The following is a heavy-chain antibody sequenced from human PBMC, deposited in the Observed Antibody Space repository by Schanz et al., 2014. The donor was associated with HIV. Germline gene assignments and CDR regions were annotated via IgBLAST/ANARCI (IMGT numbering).Heavy chain of an antibody. CDR3: AKTIIPTDWAPYTYSFDY. Sequence: EVQLVESGGGLVQPGRSLRLSCAASGFRFGDYAMHWVRQAPGKGLEWVSSITWNSGTIVYADSVKGRFTISRDNAKDSLILQMNSLRAEDTAVYYCAKTIIPTDWAPYTYSFDYWGQGTLVTVSS. D-gene: IGHD3-16*01. V-gene: IGHV3-9*01. CDR1: GFRFGDYA. J-gene: IGHJ4*02. CDR2: ITWNSGTI.